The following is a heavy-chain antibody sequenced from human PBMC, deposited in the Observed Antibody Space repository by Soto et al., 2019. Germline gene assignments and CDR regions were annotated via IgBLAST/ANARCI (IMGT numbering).Heavy chain of an antibody. CDR3: AKDRVLGISSWLYYHHYVIDV. J-gene: IGHJ6*02. D-gene: IGHD6-13*01. V-gene: IGHV3-30*18. CDR2: ISYDGSKK. CDR1: GFTFRSYG. Sequence: PGGSLRLSCAASGFTFRSYGMHWVRQAPGKGLEWVAVISYDGSKKYYADSVKGRFTISRDNSKNTLYLQMDSLRAEDTAVYYCAKDRVLGISSWLYYHHYVIDVWGQGTTVPVSS.